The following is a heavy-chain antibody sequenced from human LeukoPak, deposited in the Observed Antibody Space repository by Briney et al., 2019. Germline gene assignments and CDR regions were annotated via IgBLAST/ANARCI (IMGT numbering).Heavy chain of an antibody. CDR1: GGSISSYY. CDR3: AREGADYGDYVLTFDI. Sequence: KPSETLSLTCTVSGGSISSYYWSWIRQPPGKGLEWIGYIYYSGSTNYNPSLKSRVTISVGTSKNQFSLKLSSVTAADTAVYYCAREGADYGDYVLTFDIWGQGTMVTVSS. J-gene: IGHJ3*02. D-gene: IGHD4-17*01. CDR2: IYYSGST. V-gene: IGHV4-59*01.